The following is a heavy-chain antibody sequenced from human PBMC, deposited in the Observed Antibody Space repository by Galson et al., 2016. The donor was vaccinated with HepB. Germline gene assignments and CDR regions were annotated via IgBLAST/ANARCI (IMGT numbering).Heavy chain of an antibody. CDR3: ATLVFYDGFDI. CDR1: GFTFSSYA. CDR2: VSYDGTNQ. Sequence: SLRLSCAASGFTFSSYAMHWVRQAPGKGLEWVALVSYDGTNQVYADSVKGRFTISRDNSKNTFYLQMNGLGAEDTAVYYCATLVFYDGFDIWGQGTMVAVSS. V-gene: IGHV3-30-3*01. J-gene: IGHJ3*02. D-gene: IGHD3-3*01.